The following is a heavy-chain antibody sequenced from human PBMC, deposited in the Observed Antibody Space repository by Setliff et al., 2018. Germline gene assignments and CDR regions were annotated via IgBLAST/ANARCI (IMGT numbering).Heavy chain of an antibody. D-gene: IGHD4-17*01. Sequence: SETLSLTCTVSGDSISSYYWSWIRQPPGKGLEWIGYIFYSGSSNYNPSLQSRVSISVDTSKNQLSLKLDSLTAADTAVCFCARLPRTVTHFDYWGQGALVTVSS. J-gene: IGHJ4*02. CDR3: ARLPRTVTHFDY. CDR2: IFYSGSS. CDR1: GDSISSYY. V-gene: IGHV4-59*01.